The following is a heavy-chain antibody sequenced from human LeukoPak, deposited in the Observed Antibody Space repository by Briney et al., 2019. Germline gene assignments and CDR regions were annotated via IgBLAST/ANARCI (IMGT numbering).Heavy chain of an antibody. Sequence: GGSLRLSCAASGFTFSSYEMTWVRQAPGKGLEWVSYISVGGITVNYADSVKGRFTISRDNAKNSLYLQMNSLRAEDTAVYYCARDLDYGGNSNFDDWGQGTLVTVSS. CDR3: ARDLDYGGNSNFDD. D-gene: IGHD4-23*01. CDR1: GFTFSSYE. V-gene: IGHV3-48*03. J-gene: IGHJ4*02. CDR2: ISVGGITV.